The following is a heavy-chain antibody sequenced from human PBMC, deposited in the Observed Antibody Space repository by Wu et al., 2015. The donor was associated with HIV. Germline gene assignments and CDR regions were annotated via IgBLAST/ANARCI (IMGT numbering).Heavy chain of an antibody. D-gene: IGHD6-19*01. CDR2: INPNSGGT. CDR3: ARDTVRSGWTSQGTFDP. CDR1: GYTFTGYN. J-gene: IGHJ5*02. V-gene: IGHV1-2*02. Sequence: QVQLVQSGAEVKKSGASVKVSCKASGYTFTGYNIHWVRQAPGQGLEWMGWINPNSGGTNYAQKFQGRVTMTRDTSISTAYMELSRLRSDDTAVYYCARDTVRSGWTSQGTFDPWGQGTLVTVSS.